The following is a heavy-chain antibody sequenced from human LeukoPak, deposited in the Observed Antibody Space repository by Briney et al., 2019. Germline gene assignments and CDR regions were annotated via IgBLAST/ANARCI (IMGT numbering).Heavy chain of an antibody. CDR2: FDPEDAET. V-gene: IGHV1-24*01. Sequence: GASVKVSCKASGYTFTSYYIHWVRQARGKGREWMGGFDPEDAETIYAQKFQGRVTMTEDTSTDTAHMELSSLRSEDTAVYYCAVANYYGSGSYYALGYWGQGTPVTVSS. CDR1: GYTFTSYY. CDR3: AVANYYGSGSYYALGY. D-gene: IGHD3-10*01. J-gene: IGHJ4*02.